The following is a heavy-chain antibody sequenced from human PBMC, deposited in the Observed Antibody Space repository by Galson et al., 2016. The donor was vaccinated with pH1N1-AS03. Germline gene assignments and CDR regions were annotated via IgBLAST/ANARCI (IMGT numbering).Heavy chain of an antibody. V-gene: IGHV3-64*02. CDR1: GFPFSSYS. CDR2: ISSDGDT. Sequence: LRLSCAASGFPFSSYSIHWVRQAPGKGLEYVSAISSDGDTYYTDSVKGRFTISRDKSKNTVYLQMGSLRPEDVAVYYCAREAEHYYYALDVWAKGPRSPSP. CDR3: AREAEHYYYALDV. J-gene: IGHJ6*02.